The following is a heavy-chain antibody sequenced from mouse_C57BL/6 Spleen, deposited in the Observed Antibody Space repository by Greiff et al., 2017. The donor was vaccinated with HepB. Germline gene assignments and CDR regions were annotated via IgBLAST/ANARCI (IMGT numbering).Heavy chain of an antibody. CDR1: GFTFSDYG. V-gene: IGHV5-17*01. D-gene: IGHD2-1*01. CDR3: ARPLYYGNYLGY. J-gene: IGHJ2*01. CDR2: ISSGSSTI. Sequence: EVMLQESGGGLVKPGGSLKLSCAASGFTFSDYGMHWVRQAPEKGLEWVAYISSGSSTIYYADTVKGRFTISRDNAKNTLFLQMTSLRSEDTAMYYCARPLYYGNYLGYWGQGTTLTVSS.